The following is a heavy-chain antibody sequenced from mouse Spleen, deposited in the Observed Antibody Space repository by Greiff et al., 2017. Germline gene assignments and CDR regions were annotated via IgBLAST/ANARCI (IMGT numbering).Heavy chain of an antibody. CDR1: GFTFSSYG. D-gene: IGHD1-3*01. Sequence: EVMLVESGGGLVQPGGSLKLSCAASGFTFSSYGMSWVRQTPDKRLELVATINSNGGSTYYPDSVKGRFTISRDNAKNTLYLQMSSLKSEDTAMYYCASKDNYYAMDYWGQGTSVTVSS. V-gene: IGHV5-6-3*01. CDR3: ASKDNYYAMDY. CDR2: INSNGGST. J-gene: IGHJ4*01.